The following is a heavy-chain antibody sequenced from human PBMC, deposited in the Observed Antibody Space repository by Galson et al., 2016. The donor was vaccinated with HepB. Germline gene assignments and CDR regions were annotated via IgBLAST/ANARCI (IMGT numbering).Heavy chain of an antibody. V-gene: IGHV3-23*01. D-gene: IGHD1-14*01. CDR3: AKSQGWAGDFDS. CDR2: ISGNGRST. CDR1: GFPFRTYA. J-gene: IGHJ5*01. Sequence: LRLSCAASGFPFRTYAMSWVRQALGKGLEWVSHISGNGRSTYYTDSMKGRFTISRDNSKNILYLQMNSLRAEDTAVYFCAKSQGWAGDFDSWGQGTLVTVSS.